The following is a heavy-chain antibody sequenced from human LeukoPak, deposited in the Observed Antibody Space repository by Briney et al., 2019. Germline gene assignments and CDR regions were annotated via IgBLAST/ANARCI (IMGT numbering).Heavy chain of an antibody. V-gene: IGHV3-21*01. CDR1: GFTFSTSS. CDR2: ISGNHNYI. J-gene: IGHJ3*02. D-gene: IGHD1-20*01. Sequence: GGSLRLSCAASGFTFSTSSMNWVRQAPGKGLEWVSAISGNHNYIHYGDSVRGRFTTSRDNAKNSLYLQMHGLRAEDTAVYFCARLTGSGTFDIWGQGTRVTVSS. CDR3: ARLTGSGTFDI.